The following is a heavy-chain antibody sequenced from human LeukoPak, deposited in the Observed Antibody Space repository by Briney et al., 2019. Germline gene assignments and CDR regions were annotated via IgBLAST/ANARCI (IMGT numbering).Heavy chain of an antibody. Sequence: SETLSLTCSVSGGSISSGNYYWNWIRQHPGKGLEWIGYIHHRGSTFYNPSLETRLAISVDTSKNQFSLKLTSVTAADTAVYYCARGNHRDETHFGYWGQGTLVTVSS. D-gene: IGHD1-14*01. CDR2: IHHRGST. V-gene: IGHV4-31*03. CDR1: GGSISSGNYY. J-gene: IGHJ4*02. CDR3: ARGNHRDETHFGY.